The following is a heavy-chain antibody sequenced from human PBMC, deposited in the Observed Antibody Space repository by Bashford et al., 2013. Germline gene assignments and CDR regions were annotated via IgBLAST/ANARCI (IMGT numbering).Heavy chain of an antibody. J-gene: IGHJ5*02. Sequence: SETLSLTCTVSGGSISSYYWSWIRQPPGKGLEWIGYIYYSGSTNYNPSLKSRVTISVDTSKNQFSLKLSSVTAADTAVYYCARQSMVRWGWLDPWGQGTLITVSS. CDR3: ARQSMVRWGWLDP. CDR2: IYYSGST. D-gene: IGHD4/OR15-4a*01. V-gene: IGHV4-59*01. CDR1: GGSISSYY.